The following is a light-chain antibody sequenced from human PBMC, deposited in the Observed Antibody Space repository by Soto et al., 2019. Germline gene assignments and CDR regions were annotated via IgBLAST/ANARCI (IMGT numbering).Light chain of an antibody. Sequence: ETVLTQSPGPLSLSPGERATLSCRASQSVSSSYLAWYQQKPGQAPRLPIYGASNRATGIPDRFSGSESGTDFTLTISRLEPEDFAVYYCQQYGSSSYTFAQGTKLEIK. V-gene: IGKV3-20*01. J-gene: IGKJ2*01. CDR1: QSVSSSY. CDR2: GAS. CDR3: QQYGSSSYT.